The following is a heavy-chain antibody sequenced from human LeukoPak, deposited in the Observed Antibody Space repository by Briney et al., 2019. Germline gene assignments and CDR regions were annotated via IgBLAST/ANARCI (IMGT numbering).Heavy chain of an antibody. V-gene: IGHV3-53*01. CDR2: ISASSSI. D-gene: IGHD3-22*01. CDR3: AKGSYYDSSGYYYFDY. J-gene: IGHJ4*02. CDR1: GFTVSSNY. Sequence: GGSLRPSCAASGFTVSSNYMSWVRQAPGKGLEWVSGISASSSIYYADSVKGRFTISRDNSKNTLYLQVNSLRADDTAVYYCAKGSYYDSSGYYYFDYWGQGTLVTVSS.